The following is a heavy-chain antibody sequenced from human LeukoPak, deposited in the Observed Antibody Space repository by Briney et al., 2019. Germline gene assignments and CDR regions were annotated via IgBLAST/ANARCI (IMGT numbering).Heavy chain of an antibody. CDR3: ARAFSGYFDY. Sequence: GGSLRLSCAASGFTVSNNYMNWVRQAPGKGLEWVSLIYSGGSTYYADSVKGRFTISRDNSKNTLYPQVNSLRAEDTAVYYCARAFSGYFDYWGQGTLVTVSS. CDR1: GFTVSNNY. J-gene: IGHJ4*02. V-gene: IGHV3-66*01. CDR2: IYSGGST.